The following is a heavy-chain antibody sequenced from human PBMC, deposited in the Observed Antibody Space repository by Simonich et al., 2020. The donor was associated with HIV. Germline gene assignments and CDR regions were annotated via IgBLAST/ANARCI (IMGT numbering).Heavy chain of an antibody. D-gene: IGHD6-19*01. CDR2: NYPVAPDT. Sequence: EVQLVQSGAEVKKPGESLKISCKGSGYRITSFWIGWVRQMPGKGLEWMGINYPVAPDTRYNPPFQGQGTISADKSISTAYLQWSSLKASDTAMYYCARQYSSGWYFWFDPWGQGTLVTVSS. CDR1: GYRITSFW. V-gene: IGHV5-51*01. J-gene: IGHJ5*02. CDR3: ARQYSSGWYFWFDP.